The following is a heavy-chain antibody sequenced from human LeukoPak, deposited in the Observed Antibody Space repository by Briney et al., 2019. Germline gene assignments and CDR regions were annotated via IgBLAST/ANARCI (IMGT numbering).Heavy chain of an antibody. CDR1: GGSTSNYC. V-gene: IGHV4-4*07. CDR3: ARDPEGHGYYFDY. CDR2: IHTSGST. J-gene: IGHJ4*02. D-gene: IGHD3-3*01. Sequence: SETLSLTCTVSGGSTSNYCCTWLRQSAGKGLEWIGRIHTSGSTNYNPSLKSRVSTSVDTSKNQFSLKLSSVTAADTAVYYCARDPEGHGYYFDYWGQGALVTVSS.